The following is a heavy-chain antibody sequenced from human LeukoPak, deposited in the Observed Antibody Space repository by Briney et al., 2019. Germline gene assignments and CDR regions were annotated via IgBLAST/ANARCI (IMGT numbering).Heavy chain of an antibody. Sequence: ASVKVSCKASGYTFTSYYMHWVRQAPGQGLEWMGWINPNSGGTNYAQKFQGRVTMTRDTSISTAYMELSRLRSDDTAVYYCAREPQSYYDFWSGYSPYNWFDPWGQGTLVTVSS. V-gene: IGHV1-2*02. D-gene: IGHD3-3*01. CDR2: INPNSGGT. J-gene: IGHJ5*02. CDR3: AREPQSYYDFWSGYSPYNWFDP. CDR1: GYTFTSYY.